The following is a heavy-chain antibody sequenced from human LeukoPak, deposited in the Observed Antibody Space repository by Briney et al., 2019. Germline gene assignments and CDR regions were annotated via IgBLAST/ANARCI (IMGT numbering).Heavy chain of an antibody. J-gene: IGHJ4*02. CDR3: TTSLAGAVTDVYTFDN. D-gene: IGHD2-21*02. CDR2: IKSKTDGGTT. CDR1: GFTFSNSA. V-gene: IGHV3-15*01. Sequence: PGGSLRLSCVASGFTFSNSAMNWVRQAPGKGLECVGRIKSKTDGGTTDYAAPVKCRITISRDDSTNTLHLQMNSLKTEDTAVYYCTTSLAGAVTDVYTFDNWGQGTLVTVSS.